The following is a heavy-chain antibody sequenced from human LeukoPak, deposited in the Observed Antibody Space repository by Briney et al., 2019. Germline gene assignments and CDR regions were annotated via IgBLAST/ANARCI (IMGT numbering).Heavy chain of an antibody. D-gene: IGHD1-7*01. CDR3: AKEGLLTGTDPFDY. Sequence: ETLSLTCAVYGGSFRDSYWSWVRQPPGKGLEWVSAISGSGGSTYYADSVKGRFTISRDNSKNTLYLQMNSLRAEDTAVYYCAKEGLLTGTDPFDYWGQGTLVTVSS. V-gene: IGHV3-23*01. J-gene: IGHJ4*02. CDR2: ISGSGGST. CDR1: GGSFRDSY.